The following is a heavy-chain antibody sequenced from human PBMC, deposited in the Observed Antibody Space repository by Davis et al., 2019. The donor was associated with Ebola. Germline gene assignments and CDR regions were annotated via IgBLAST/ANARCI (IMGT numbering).Heavy chain of an antibody. Sequence: ASVKVSCKASGYTFTSYDINWVRQATGQGLEWMGWMNPNSGNTGYAQKFQGRVTMTRNTSISTAYMELSSLRSEDTAVYYCARWWWELLSLSGDYNWFDPWGQGTLVTVSS. CDR3: ARWWWELLSLSGDYNWFDP. V-gene: IGHV1-8*01. CDR1: GYTFTSYD. D-gene: IGHD1-26*01. J-gene: IGHJ5*02. CDR2: MNPNSGNT.